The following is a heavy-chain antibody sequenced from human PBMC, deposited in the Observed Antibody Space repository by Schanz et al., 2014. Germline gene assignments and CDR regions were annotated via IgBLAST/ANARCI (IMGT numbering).Heavy chain of an antibody. CDR2: IIPILGIA. V-gene: IGHV1-69*09. Sequence: VQLVESGAEVKKPGSSVKVSCKASGGTFSSYAISWVRQAPGQGLEWMGRIIPILGIANYAQQFQGRVTITADKSTITAYMELNYLKSEDTAVYYCAAGAYNWDYGWFDPWGQGSLVTVSS. CDR1: GGTFSSYA. D-gene: IGHD1-7*01. CDR3: AAGAYNWDYGWFDP. J-gene: IGHJ5*02.